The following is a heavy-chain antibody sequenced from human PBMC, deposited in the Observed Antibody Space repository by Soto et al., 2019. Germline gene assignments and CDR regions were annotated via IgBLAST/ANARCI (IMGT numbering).Heavy chain of an antibody. CDR2: INHSGST. Sequence: QVQLQQWGAGLLKPSETLSLTCAVYGGSFSGYYWSWIRQPPGMGLEWIGEINHSGSTNYNPSLKSRVTISVDMSKNQFSLKLSSVTAADTAVYYCAREEWEMATMPFDYWGQGTLVTVSS. J-gene: IGHJ4*02. D-gene: IGHD5-12*01. CDR3: AREEWEMATMPFDY. V-gene: IGHV4-34*01. CDR1: GGSFSGYY.